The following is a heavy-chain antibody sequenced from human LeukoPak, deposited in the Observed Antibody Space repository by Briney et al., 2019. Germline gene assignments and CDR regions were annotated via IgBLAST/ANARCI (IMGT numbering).Heavy chain of an antibody. J-gene: IGHJ6*03. CDR3: ASLEAAGSNYYYYYMDV. D-gene: IGHD6-13*01. CDR2: INPNSGGT. Sequence: ASVKVSCKASGYTFTGYYMHWVRQAPGQGLEWMGRINPNSGGTNYAQKFQGRVTMTRDTSISTAYMELSRLRSDDTAVYYCASLEAAGSNYYYYYMDVWGKGTTVTVSS. CDR1: GYTFTGYY. V-gene: IGHV1-2*06.